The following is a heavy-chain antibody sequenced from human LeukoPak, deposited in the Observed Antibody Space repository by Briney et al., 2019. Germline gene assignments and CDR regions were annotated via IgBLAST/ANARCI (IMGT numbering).Heavy chain of an antibody. CDR2: IYHSGST. V-gene: IGHV4-38-2*02. CDR1: GYSISSGYY. J-gene: IGHJ4*02. CDR3: ARDCVGGSCFDY. D-gene: IGHD2-15*01. Sequence: PSETLSLTCTVSGYSISSGYYWGWIRQPPGKGLEWIGSIYHSGSTYYNPSLKSRVTISVDTSKNQFSLKLSSVTAADTAVYYCARDCVGGSCFDYWGQGTLVTVSS.